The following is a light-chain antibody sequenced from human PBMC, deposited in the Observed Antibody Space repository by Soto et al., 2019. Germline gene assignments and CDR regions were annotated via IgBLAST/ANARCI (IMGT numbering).Light chain of an antibody. CDR1: QSVGNN. CDR3: QQYGVWPLT. J-gene: IGKJ4*01. V-gene: IGKV3-15*01. Sequence: EIVVTQSPATLSVSPGERATLSCRASQSVGNNFAWYQQKPGQAPRLLIFATSTRATGVPARFSGSGSGTEFTLPISSLQSEDFAVYYCQQYGVWPLTFGGGAKVEIE. CDR2: ATS.